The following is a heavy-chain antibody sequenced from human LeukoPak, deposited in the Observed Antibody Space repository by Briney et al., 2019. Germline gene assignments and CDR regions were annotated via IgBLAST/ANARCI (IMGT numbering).Heavy chain of an antibody. CDR1: GYSISSGYY. CDR2: IYHSGST. Sequence: SETLSLTCTVSGYSISSGYYWGWIRQPPGKGLEWIGSIYHSGSTYYNPSLKRRVTISLDTSKNQFSLKLSSVTAADTAVYYCAGSSGYLLLAYFDYWGQGTLVTVSS. CDR3: AGSSGYLLLAYFDY. J-gene: IGHJ4*02. V-gene: IGHV4-38-2*02. D-gene: IGHD5-12*01.